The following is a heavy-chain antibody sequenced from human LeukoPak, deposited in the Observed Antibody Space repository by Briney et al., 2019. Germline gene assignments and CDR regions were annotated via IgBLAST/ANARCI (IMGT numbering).Heavy chain of an antibody. D-gene: IGHD6-19*01. V-gene: IGHV3-30*18. CDR2: ISHDGSNK. J-gene: IGHJ6*04. Sequence: SLSPSSAAPGLSLTWYRTHGVPHAPENRLNGLTDISHDGSNKYYAESVKSRFTISRDNSKNTLYLQMNSLRVEDTAVYYCAKDGWQWLPGMEGYYGMAVWGKGTTVIVSS. CDR1: GLSLTWYR. CDR3: AKDGWQWLPGMEGYYGMAV.